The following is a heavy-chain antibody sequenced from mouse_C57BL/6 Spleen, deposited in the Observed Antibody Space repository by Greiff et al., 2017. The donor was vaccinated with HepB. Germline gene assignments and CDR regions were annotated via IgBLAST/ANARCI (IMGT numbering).Heavy chain of an antibody. Sequence: EVQLVESGGGLVQPGGSLKLSCAASGFTFSDYYMYWVRQTPEKRLEWVAYISNGGGSTYYPDTVKGRFTISRDNAKNTLYLQMSRLKSEDAAMYYCARHNYGDYAMDYWGQGTSVTVSS. CDR3: ARHNYGDYAMDY. J-gene: IGHJ4*01. V-gene: IGHV5-12*01. CDR2: ISNGGGST. CDR1: GFTFSDYY. D-gene: IGHD1-1*01.